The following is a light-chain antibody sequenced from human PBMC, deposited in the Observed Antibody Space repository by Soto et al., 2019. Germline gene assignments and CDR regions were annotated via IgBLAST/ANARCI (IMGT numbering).Light chain of an antibody. CDR3: GTWDSSLSAGGV. CDR1: SSNIGNNY. CDR2: DNN. V-gene: IGLV1-51*01. J-gene: IGLJ3*02. Sequence: QSVLTQPPSVSAAPGQKVTISCSGSSSNIGNNYVSWYQQLPGTAPKLLIYDNNKRPPGIPDRFSGSKSGTSATLGITGLQTGDEADYYCGTWDSSLSAGGVFGGGTKVTVL.